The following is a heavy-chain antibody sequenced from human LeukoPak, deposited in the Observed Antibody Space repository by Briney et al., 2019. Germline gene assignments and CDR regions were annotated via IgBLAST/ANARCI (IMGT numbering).Heavy chain of an antibody. CDR3: AKTSGWPYYFDY. J-gene: IGHJ4*02. CDR2: ITGSGGNT. V-gene: IGHV3-23*01. CDR1: GFTFSTYA. Sequence: PGGSLRLSCAASGFTFSTYAMSWVRQAPGKGLGWVSAITGSGGNTYYADSVKGRFTISRDNSKNTLYLQVNSLRAEDTAIYYCAKTSGWPYYFDYWGQGTLVTVSS. D-gene: IGHD6-19*01.